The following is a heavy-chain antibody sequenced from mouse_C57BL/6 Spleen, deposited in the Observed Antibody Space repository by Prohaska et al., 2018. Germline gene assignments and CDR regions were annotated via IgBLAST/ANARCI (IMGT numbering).Heavy chain of an antibody. J-gene: IGHJ1*03. CDR3: AFAFHDV. CDR2: INPNNGGT. Sequence: HGKSLEWIGDINPNNGGTSYNQKFKGKATLTVDKSSSTAYMELRSLTSEDSAVYYCAFAFHDVWGTGTTVTVSS. V-gene: IGHV1-26*01.